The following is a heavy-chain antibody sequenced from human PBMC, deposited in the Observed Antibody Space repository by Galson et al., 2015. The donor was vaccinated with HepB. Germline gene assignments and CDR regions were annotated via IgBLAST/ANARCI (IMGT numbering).Heavy chain of an antibody. V-gene: IGHV3-30-3*01. CDR3: TGEGPDTAMVDYYYYGMDV. D-gene: IGHD5-18*01. CDR2: ISYDGSNK. J-gene: IGHJ6*02. CDR1: GFTFSSYA. Sequence: SLRLSCAASGFTFSSYAMHWVRQAPGKGLEWVAVISYDGSNKYYADSVKGRFTISRDNSKNTLYLQMNSLRAEDTAVYYCTGEGPDTAMVDYYYYGMDVWGQGTTVTVSS.